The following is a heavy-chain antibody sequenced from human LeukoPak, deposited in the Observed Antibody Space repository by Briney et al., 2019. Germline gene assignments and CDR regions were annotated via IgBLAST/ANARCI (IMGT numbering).Heavy chain of an antibody. D-gene: IGHD5-18*01. V-gene: IGHV4-59*01. CDR1: GGSISGYY. CDR2: IYYSGST. CDR3: ARPYSYGYVFAFDI. J-gene: IGHJ3*02. Sequence: PSETLSLTCTVSGGSISGYYWSWIRQPPGKGLEWIGYIYYSGSTNYNPSLKSRVTISVDTSKNQFSLKLSSVTAADTAVYYCARPYSYGYVFAFDIWGQGTMVTVSS.